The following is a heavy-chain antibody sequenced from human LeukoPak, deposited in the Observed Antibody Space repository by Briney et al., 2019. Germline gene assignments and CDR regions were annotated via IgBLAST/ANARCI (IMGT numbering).Heavy chain of an antibody. CDR1: GGSLSGYY. V-gene: IGHV4-34*01. D-gene: IGHD3-9*01. Sequence: SETLSLTCAVYGGSLSGYYWSWIRQPPGKGLEWIGEINHSGSTNYNPSLKSRVTISVDTSKNQFSLKLSSVTAADTAVYYCARGPPYYDILTGLARAEEKYFDYWGQGTLVTVSS. J-gene: IGHJ4*02. CDR2: INHSGST. CDR3: ARGPPYYDILTGLARAEEKYFDY.